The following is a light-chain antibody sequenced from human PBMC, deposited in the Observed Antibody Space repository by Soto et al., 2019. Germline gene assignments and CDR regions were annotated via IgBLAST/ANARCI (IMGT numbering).Light chain of an antibody. CDR3: SSYTSTSTLV. V-gene: IGLV2-14*01. J-gene: IGLJ2*01. CDR1: SSDVGGYNS. CDR2: DVS. Sequence: QSALTQPASVSGSPGQSITISCSGTSSDVGGYNSVSWYQQHPGKVPKLMIYDVSNRPSGVPNRFSGSKSGNTASLTISGLQAEDEADYYCSSYTSTSTLVFGGGTKLTVL.